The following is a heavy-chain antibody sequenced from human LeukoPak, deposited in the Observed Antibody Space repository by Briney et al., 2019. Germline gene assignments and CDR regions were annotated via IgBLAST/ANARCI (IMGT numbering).Heavy chain of an antibody. CDR2: INHRGTT. J-gene: IGHJ4*02. CDR3: ARAVAAILFDY. V-gene: IGHV4-34*01. D-gene: IGHD5-18*01. Sequence: SETLSLTCAVNGGSFSSYYWGWIRQPPGKGPEWIGEINHRGTTNYKPSLKSRVAISVETSKNQFSLRLSSVTAADTAVYYCARAVAAILFDYWGQGTLVTVSP. CDR1: GGSFSSYY.